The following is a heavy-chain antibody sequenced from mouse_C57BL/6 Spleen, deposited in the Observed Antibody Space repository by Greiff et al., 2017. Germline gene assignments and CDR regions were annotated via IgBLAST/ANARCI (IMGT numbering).Heavy chain of an antibody. Sequence: EVMLVESGGGLVQPKGSLTLSCAASGFSFNTYAMNWVRQAPGKGLEWVARIRSKSNNYATYYADSVKDRFTISRDDSESMLYLQMNNLKTEDTAMYYCRSHYYGSSYDYFDYWGQGTTLTVSS. D-gene: IGHD1-1*01. CDR3: RSHYYGSSYDYFDY. CDR1: GFSFNTYA. CDR2: IRSKSNNYAT. J-gene: IGHJ2*01. V-gene: IGHV10-1*01.